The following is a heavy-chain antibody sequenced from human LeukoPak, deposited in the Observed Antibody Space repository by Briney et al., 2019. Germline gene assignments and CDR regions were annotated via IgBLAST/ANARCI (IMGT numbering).Heavy chain of an antibody. D-gene: IGHD2-21*01. J-gene: IGHJ4*02. CDR1: GFSFGKYW. Sequence: GGSLRLSCVASGFSFGKYWMSWVRQAPGKGLEWMAVIQNDASTENFADSVKGRFTISRDNSKNTVFLQMNSLRVEDTAVYYCARELSQIVWGGLDYGGQGTLVSVSS. CDR2: IQNDASTE. V-gene: IGHV3-30*03. CDR3: ARELSQIVWGGLDY.